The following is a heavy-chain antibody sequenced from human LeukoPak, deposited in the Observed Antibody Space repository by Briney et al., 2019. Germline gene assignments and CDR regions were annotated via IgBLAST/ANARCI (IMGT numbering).Heavy chain of an antibody. Sequence: ASVKVSCKASGYTFTNYYIHWVRQAPGQGLEWMGLVNPSGINTNYAQKFQGRVTMTRDTSTRTVYMELSSLRSEDTAVYYCARVLGEYSSSFASDIWGQGTMVTVSS. CDR1: GYTFTNYY. V-gene: IGHV1-46*01. D-gene: IGHD6-6*01. CDR2: VNPSGINT. J-gene: IGHJ3*02. CDR3: ARVLGEYSSSFASDI.